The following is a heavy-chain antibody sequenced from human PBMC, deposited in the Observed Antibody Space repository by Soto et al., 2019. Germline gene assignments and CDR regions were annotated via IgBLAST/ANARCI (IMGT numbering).Heavy chain of an antibody. Sequence: KASETLSLTCAVYGGSFSGYYWSWIRQPPGKGLEWIGEINHSGSTNYNPSLKSRVTISVDTSKNQFSLKLSSVTAADTAVYYCARVQGFWSGYYVYYYYGMDVWGQGTTVTVSS. D-gene: IGHD3-3*01. V-gene: IGHV4-34*01. J-gene: IGHJ6*02. CDR1: GGSFSGYY. CDR2: INHSGST. CDR3: ARVQGFWSGYYVYYYYGMDV.